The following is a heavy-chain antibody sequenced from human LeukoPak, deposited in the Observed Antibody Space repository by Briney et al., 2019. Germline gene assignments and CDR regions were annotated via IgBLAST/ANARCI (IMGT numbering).Heavy chain of an antibody. CDR1: GGSISGGGYS. Sequence: SETLSLTCAVSGGSISGGGYSWSWIRQPPGKGLEWIGYIYHSGSTYYNPSLKSRVTISVDRSKNQFSLKLTSVTAADTAVYYCASGGDYALSFDYWGQGTLVTVSS. D-gene: IGHD4-17*01. J-gene: IGHJ4*02. V-gene: IGHV4-30-2*01. CDR3: ASGGDYALSFDY. CDR2: IYHSGST.